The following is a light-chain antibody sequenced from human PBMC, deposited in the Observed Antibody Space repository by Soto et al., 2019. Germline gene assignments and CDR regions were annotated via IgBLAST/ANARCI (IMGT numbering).Light chain of an antibody. V-gene: IGKV3-20*01. CDR3: QQYATSPALT. Sequence: EIVLTQSPGTLSLSPGARATLSCRASQSVSSSYLAWYQQKPGQAPRLLIYGASSRATGIPDRFSGSGSGPDFTLTISRLEPEDFAVYFCQQYATSPALTFGGGTKVEIK. J-gene: IGKJ4*01. CDR2: GAS. CDR1: QSVSSSY.